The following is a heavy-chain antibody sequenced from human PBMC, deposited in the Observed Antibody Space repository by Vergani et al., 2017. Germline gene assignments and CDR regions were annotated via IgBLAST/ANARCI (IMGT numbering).Heavy chain of an antibody. CDR1: GGSFSGYY. D-gene: IGHD6-6*01. CDR3: ARAHSAGRRKYWYFDL. CDR2: INHSRST. J-gene: IGHJ2*01. V-gene: IGHV4-34*01. Sequence: QVQLQQWGAGLLKPSETLSLTCAVSGGSFSGYYWSWIRQPPGKGLEWIGEINHSRSTNYNPSLNSRVTIPLHTSKNQFSLKLISVTAADTAVDYFARAHSAGRRKYWYFDLWGRGTLVTVSS.